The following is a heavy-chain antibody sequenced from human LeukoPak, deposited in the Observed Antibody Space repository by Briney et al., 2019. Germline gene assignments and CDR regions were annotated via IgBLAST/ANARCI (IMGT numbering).Heavy chain of an antibody. CDR3: ARRRRSAPLYDY. CDR2: INPNSGGT. J-gene: IGHJ4*02. Sequence: GWINPNSGGTNYAQKFQGRVTMTRDTSISTAYMELSRLRSDDTAVYYRARRRRSAPLYDYWGQGTLVTVSS. D-gene: IGHD2-15*01. V-gene: IGHV1-2*02.